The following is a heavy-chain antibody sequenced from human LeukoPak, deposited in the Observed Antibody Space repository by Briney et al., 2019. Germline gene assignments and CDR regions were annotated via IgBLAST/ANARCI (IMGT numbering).Heavy chain of an antibody. CDR2: ISGSGGIT. J-gene: IGHJ4*02. CDR3: ARGGSQPITMHVFDY. V-gene: IGHV3-23*01. D-gene: IGHD3-10*01. CDR1: GFTFSAYA. Sequence: GGSLRLSCEASGFTFSAYAMTWVRQAPGKGLEWVSIISGSGGITYYANSVKGRFSISRDSSKNTMYMQMNSLRAEDTAVYYCARGGSQPITMHVFDYWGQGTLVSVSS.